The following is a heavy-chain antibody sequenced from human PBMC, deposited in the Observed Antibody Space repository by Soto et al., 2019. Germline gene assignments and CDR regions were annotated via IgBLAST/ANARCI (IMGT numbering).Heavy chain of an antibody. Sequence: EVQLVESGGGLVQPGGSLRLSCAASGFTVSSNYMSWVRQAPGKGLEWVSVIYSGGSTYYAGSVKSRFTISRDNSKNTLYLQMNSLRAEDTAVYYCARASRNYYDSSGYLYNFDYWGQGTLVTVSS. CDR3: ARASRNYYDSSGYLYNFDY. CDR1: GFTVSSNY. V-gene: IGHV3-66*01. CDR2: IYSGGST. D-gene: IGHD3-22*01. J-gene: IGHJ4*02.